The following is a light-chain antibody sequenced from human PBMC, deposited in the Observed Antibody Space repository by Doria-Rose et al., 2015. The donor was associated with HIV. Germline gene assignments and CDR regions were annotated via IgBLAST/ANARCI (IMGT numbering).Light chain of an antibody. CDR1: QRVKSSY. V-gene: IGKV3-20*01. Sequence: EIVLTQSPGTLSLSPGERATLSCRASQRVKSSYLAWYQQKPGQAPRLLIYDASTRATGIPDRFRGSGSGTDLTLTISRPEPEDVAVYYCQQYGTSRGTFGQGARLEIK. CDR2: DAS. CDR3: QQYGTSRGT. J-gene: IGKJ5*01.